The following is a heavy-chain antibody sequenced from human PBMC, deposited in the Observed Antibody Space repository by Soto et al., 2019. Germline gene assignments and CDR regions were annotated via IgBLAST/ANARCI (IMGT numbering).Heavy chain of an antibody. D-gene: IGHD6-19*01. CDR1: GASISMRSYC. J-gene: IGHJ5*02. Sequence: SETLSLTCTISGASISMRSYCWAGIRQAPGKGMEWIASICYSGATYSNPSLRSRVFISIDTSKKQFSLRLTSVTAADTATYYCAAHSIPSQWRPTRDNWFDPWGQGTLVTVSS. CDR3: AAHSIPSQWRPTRDNWFDP. V-gene: IGHV4-39*01. CDR2: ICYSGAT.